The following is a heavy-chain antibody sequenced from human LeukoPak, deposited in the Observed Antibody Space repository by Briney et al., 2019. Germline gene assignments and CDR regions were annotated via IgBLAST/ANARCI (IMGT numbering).Heavy chain of an antibody. J-gene: IGHJ4*02. CDR2: ISSSSSYI. D-gene: IGHD3-22*01. V-gene: IGHV3-21*01. CDR1: GFTFSSYS. CDR3: ARGDYYYDLNYYFDY. Sequence: PGGSLRLSCAASGFTFSSYSMNWVRQAPGKGLEWVSSISSSSSYIYYADSVKGRFTISRDNAKNSLYLQMNSLRAEDTAVYYCARGDYYYDLNYYFDYWGKGTLVTVSS.